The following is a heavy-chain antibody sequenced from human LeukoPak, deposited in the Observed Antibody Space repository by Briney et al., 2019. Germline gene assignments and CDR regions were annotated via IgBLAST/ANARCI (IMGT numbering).Heavy chain of an antibody. D-gene: IGHD2-15*01. V-gene: IGHV3-30*03. CDR2: ISSDGSKN. CDR1: GFTFTNYA. J-gene: IGHJ4*02. CDR3: AREDGYCSGGNCYSYFDS. Sequence: GGSLRLSCAASGFTFTNYAMHWVRQTPGKGLEWVALISSDGSKNIYADPVKGRFTVSRDNSKNTLYLQMNSLRAEDTAVYYCAREDGYCSGGNCYSYFDSWGQGTLVTVSS.